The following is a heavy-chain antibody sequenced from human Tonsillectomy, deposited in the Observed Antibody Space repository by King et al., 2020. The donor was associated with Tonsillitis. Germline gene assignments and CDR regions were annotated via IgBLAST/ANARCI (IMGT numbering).Heavy chain of an antibody. CDR2: INHSGST. D-gene: IGHD6-19*01. CDR3: ARVEWLGESFQH. J-gene: IGHJ1*01. CDR1: GGSFSGYY. Sequence: VQLQQWGAGLLKPSETLSLTCAVYGGSFSGYYWSWIRQPPGKGLEWIGEINHSGSTNYNPSLKSRVTISVDTSKNQFSLKLSSVTSADAAVYYCARVEWLGESFQHWGQGTLVTVSS. V-gene: IGHV4-34*01.